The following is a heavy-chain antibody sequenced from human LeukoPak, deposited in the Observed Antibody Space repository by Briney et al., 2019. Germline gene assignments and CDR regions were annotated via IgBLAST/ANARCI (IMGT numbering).Heavy chain of an antibody. J-gene: IGHJ4*02. D-gene: IGHD6-13*01. Sequence: RPGGSLRLSCAASGFTFSTYAMHWVRQAPGKGLEWVAVISYDGSNEYYADSVKGRFTVSRDNSKDTLFLQVNSLRVEDTAVYYCARDGAAEPFDYWGQGTLVTVSS. CDR1: GFTFSTYA. CDR2: ISYDGSNE. CDR3: ARDGAAEPFDY. V-gene: IGHV3-30*04.